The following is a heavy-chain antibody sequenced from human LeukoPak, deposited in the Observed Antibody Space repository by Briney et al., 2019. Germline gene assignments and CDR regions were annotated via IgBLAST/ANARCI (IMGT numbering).Heavy chain of an antibody. J-gene: IGHJ4*02. CDR1: GFTFSSYA. Sequence: GGSLRLSCAASGFTFSSYAMTWVRQAPGKGLEWVSSITSSGSNVYYADSVKGRFTISRDNSKNTLYLQMNSLRAEDTAVYYCARDRPSMSSSWYPHPITHWGRGTLVTVSS. CDR3: ARDRPSMSSSWYPHPITH. D-gene: IGHD6-13*01. CDR2: ITSSGSNV. V-gene: IGHV3-23*01.